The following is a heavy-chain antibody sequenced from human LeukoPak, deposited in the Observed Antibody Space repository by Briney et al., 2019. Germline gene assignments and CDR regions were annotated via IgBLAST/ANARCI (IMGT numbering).Heavy chain of an antibody. Sequence: SETLSLTCAVYGGSFSGYYWSWIRQPPGKGLEWIGEINHSGSTNYNPSLKRRVTISVDTSKNQFSLKLSSVTAADTAVYYCARGSHYYDSSGYASEDYYCYGMDVWGQGTTVTVSS. CDR1: GGSFSGYY. J-gene: IGHJ6*02. V-gene: IGHV4-34*01. D-gene: IGHD3-22*01. CDR3: ARGSHYYDSSGYASEDYYCYGMDV. CDR2: INHSGST.